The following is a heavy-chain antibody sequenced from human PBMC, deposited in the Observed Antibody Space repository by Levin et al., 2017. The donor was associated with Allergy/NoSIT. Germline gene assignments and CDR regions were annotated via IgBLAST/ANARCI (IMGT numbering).Heavy chain of an antibody. J-gene: IGHJ3*02. D-gene: IGHD6-19*01. V-gene: IGHV3-11*01. CDR2: ISSSGSTI. CDR1: GFTFSDYY. CDR3: ARARGSSGWYPIISQQAAFDI. Sequence: PGESLKISCAASGFTFSDYYMSWIRQAPGKGLEWVSYISSSGSTIYYADSVKGRFTISRDNAKNSLYLQMNSLRAEDTAVYYCARARGSSGWYPIISQQAAFDIWGQGTMVTVSS.